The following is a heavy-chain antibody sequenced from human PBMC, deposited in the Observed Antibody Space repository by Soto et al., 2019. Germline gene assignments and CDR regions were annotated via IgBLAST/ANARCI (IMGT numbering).Heavy chain of an antibody. Sequence: QVQLVESGGGVVQPGRSLRLSCAASGFTFSSYGMHWVRQAPGKGLEWVAVISYDGSNKYYADSVKGRFTISRDNSKNTLDLQMNSLRAEDTAVYYCAKDLTGIAVAGTWFDYWGQETLVTVSS. D-gene: IGHD6-19*01. CDR2: ISYDGSNK. CDR3: AKDLTGIAVAGTWFDY. J-gene: IGHJ4*02. V-gene: IGHV3-30*18. CDR1: GFTFSSYG.